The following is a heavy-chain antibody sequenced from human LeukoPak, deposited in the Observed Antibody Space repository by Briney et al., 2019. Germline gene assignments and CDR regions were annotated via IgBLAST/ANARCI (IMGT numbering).Heavy chain of an antibody. CDR2: FDPEDGET. V-gene: IGHV1-24*01. J-gene: IGHJ6*02. Sequence: GASVKVSCEVSGYTLTELSMHWVRQAPGKGLEWMGGFDPEDGETIYAQKFQGRVTMTEDTSTDTAYMELSSLRSEDTAVYYCATDRSWELRANYYGMDVRGQGTTVTVSS. CDR1: GYTLTELS. CDR3: ATDRSWELRANYYGMDV. D-gene: IGHD1-26*01.